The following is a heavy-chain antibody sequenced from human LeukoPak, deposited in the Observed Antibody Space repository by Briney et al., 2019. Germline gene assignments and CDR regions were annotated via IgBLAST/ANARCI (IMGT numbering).Heavy chain of an antibody. D-gene: IGHD5-18*01. Sequence: PGGSLRLSRATSGFNFNDAWMNWVRQAPGKGLEWVSALYIGGNTYYADSVRGRFTISRDNSKNTLYLQMNSLRAEDTAIYYCMTAAGYNFGQYWGQGTLVTVSS. CDR2: LYIGGNT. CDR3: MTAAGYNFGQY. V-gene: IGHV3-53*01. CDR1: GFNFNDAW. J-gene: IGHJ4*02.